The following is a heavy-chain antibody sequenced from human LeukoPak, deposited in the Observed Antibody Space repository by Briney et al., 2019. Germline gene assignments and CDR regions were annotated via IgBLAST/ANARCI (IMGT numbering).Heavy chain of an antibody. V-gene: IGHV4-39*01. CDR1: GGSNSSSSYY. CDR3: ARQALMILGVDP. CDR2: IYYSGST. J-gene: IGHJ5*02. Sequence: SETLSLTCTVSGGSNSSSSYYWGWIRQPPGKGLEWIGSIYYSGSTYYNPSLKSRVTISVDTSKNQFSLKLSSVTAADTAVYYCARQALMILGVDPWGQGTLVTVSS. D-gene: IGHD3/OR15-3a*01.